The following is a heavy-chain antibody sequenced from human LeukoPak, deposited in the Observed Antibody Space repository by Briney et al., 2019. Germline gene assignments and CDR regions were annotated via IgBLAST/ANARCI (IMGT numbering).Heavy chain of an antibody. J-gene: IGHJ6*02. D-gene: IGHD2-15*01. CDR1: GYTFSSYD. CDR2: MNPNSGNT. CDR3: ARVRGSYYYCGMDV. V-gene: IGHV1-8*01. Sequence: ASVKVSCKASGYTFSSYDINWVRQATGQGLEWLGWMNPNSGNTGYAQKFQGRVTMTRNTSISTAYMELSSLRSEDTAVYYCARVRGSYYYCGMDVWGQGTTVTVSS.